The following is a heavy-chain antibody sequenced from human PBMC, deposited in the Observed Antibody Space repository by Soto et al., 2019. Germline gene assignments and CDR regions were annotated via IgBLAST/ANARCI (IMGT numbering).Heavy chain of an antibody. D-gene: IGHD4-17*01. CDR3: ASPQYGDRIY. V-gene: IGHV3-72*01. Sequence: GPLRLSSSPSGFPFSDPYMDLAPPAPGKGLEWVGRSRKKGNSYVTEYAAPVKGRFTISRDDSTNSLRLEMNSLKTEDTAVYYCASPQYGDRIYWGQGTLVTVS. CDR2: SRKKGNSYVT. J-gene: IGHJ4*02. CDR1: GFPFSDPY.